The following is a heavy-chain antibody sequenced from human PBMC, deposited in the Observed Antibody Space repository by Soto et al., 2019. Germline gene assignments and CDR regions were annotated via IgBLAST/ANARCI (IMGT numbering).Heavy chain of an antibody. V-gene: IGHV3-21*01. CDR3: VRDGLDYYDTERLFFDN. D-gene: IGHD3-22*01. CDR1: GFNFLTYS. J-gene: IGHJ4*02. Sequence: LRLSCAASGFNFLTYSLSWVRQAPGKGLEWVASISSSAVYVDYADSMKGRFTISRDNAKNLLHLQMASLRAEDTATYHCVRDGLDYYDTERLFFDNWGQGTLVTVSS. CDR2: ISSSAVYV.